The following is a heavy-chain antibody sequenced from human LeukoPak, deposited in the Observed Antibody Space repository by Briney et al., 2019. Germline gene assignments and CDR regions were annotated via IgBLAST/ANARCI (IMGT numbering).Heavy chain of an antibody. CDR2: ISYDGSNK. CDR3: AKESKETTRYYFDS. Sequence: PGKSLRLSCAASGFTFRSYGMHWVRQAPGKGLEWVAVISYDGSNKYYVDSVKGRFTISRDSSKNTLYLQMNSLRAEGTAVYYCAKESKETTRYYFDSWGQGTLVAVSS. CDR1: GFTFRSYG. V-gene: IGHV3-30*18. D-gene: IGHD4-11*01. J-gene: IGHJ4*02.